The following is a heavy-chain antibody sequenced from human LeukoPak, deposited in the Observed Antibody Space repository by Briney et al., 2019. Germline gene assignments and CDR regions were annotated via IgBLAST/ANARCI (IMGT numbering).Heavy chain of an antibody. D-gene: IGHD1-26*01. CDR3: ARYSGSFYYYYYMDV. V-gene: IGHV3-48*01. Sequence: GGSLRLSCAASGFTFSSYSMNWVRQAPGKGLEWVSSISSSSSTIYYADSVKGRFTISGDNAKNSLYLQMNSLRAEDTAVYYCARYSGSFYYYYYMDVWGKGTTVTVSS. CDR1: GFTFSSYS. J-gene: IGHJ6*03. CDR2: ISSSSSTI.